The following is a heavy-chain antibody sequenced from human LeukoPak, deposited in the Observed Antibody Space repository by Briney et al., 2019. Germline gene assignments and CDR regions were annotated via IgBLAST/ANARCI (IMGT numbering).Heavy chain of an antibody. J-gene: IGHJ6*02. CDR3: ARGGDSSNYYYYYGMDV. D-gene: IGHD4-17*01. CDR1: GGTFSSYA. CDR2: IIPIFGTA. Sequence: SVKVSCKASGGTFSSYAISWVRQAPGQGLEWMGGIIPIFGTANYAQKFQGRVTITADESTSTAYMELSSLRSEDTAVYYCARGGDSSNYYYYYGMDVWGQGTTVTVSS. V-gene: IGHV1-69*01.